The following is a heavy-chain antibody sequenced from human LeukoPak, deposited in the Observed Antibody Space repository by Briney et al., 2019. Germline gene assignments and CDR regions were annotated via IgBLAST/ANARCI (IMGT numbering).Heavy chain of an antibody. D-gene: IGHD6-13*01. CDR1: GFTFSSYA. V-gene: IGHV3-23*01. CDR3: ANDIAAAGRNY. CDR2: ISGSGGST. Sequence: PGGSLRLSCAASGFTFSSYAMSWVRQAPGKGLEWVSAISGSGGSTYYADSVKGRFTISRDNSENTLYLQMNSLRAEDTAVYYCANDIAAAGRNYWGQGTLVTVSS. J-gene: IGHJ4*02.